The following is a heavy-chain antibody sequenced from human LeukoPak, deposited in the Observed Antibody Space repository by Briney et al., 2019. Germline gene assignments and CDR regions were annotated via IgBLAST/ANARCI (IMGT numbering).Heavy chain of an antibody. CDR2: IYHSGST. Sequence: SETLSLTCTVSGGSISSGGYYWSWIRQPPGKGLEWIGYIYHSGSTYYNPSLKSRVTISVDRSKNQFSLKLSSVTAADTAVYYCARVFGPDDCTNGVCYLWGSIDYWGQGTLVTVSS. D-gene: IGHD2-8*01. J-gene: IGHJ4*02. V-gene: IGHV4-30-2*01. CDR1: GGSISSGGYY. CDR3: ARVFGPDDCTNGVCYLWGSIDY.